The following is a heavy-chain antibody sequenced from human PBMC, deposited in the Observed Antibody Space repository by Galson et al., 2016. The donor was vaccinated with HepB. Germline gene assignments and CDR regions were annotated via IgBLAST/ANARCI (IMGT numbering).Heavy chain of an antibody. J-gene: IGHJ3*02. CDR3: ARGKRAFEI. Sequence: PGKGLQWIGYMYYGGSTNYNPSLKSRVTISGDTSKNHFSLKLSSVTAADTAVYYCARGKRAFEIWGQGTMVTVSS. D-gene: IGHD4-23*01. CDR2: MYYGGST. V-gene: IGHV4-61*03.